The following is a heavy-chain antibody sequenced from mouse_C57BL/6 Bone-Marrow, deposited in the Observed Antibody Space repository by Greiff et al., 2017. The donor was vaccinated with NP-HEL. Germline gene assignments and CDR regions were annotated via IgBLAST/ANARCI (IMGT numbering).Heavy chain of an antibody. CDR1: GYSITSGYY. V-gene: IGHV3-6*01. CDR2: ISYDGSN. CDR3: ARDLVYYYGSSYDWYFDV. D-gene: IGHD1-1*01. J-gene: IGHJ1*03. Sequence: EVQLVESGPGLVKPSQSLSLTCSVTGYSITSGYYWNWIRQFPGNKLEWMGYISYDGSNNYNPSLKNRISITRDTSKNQFFLKLNSVTTEDTATYYCARDLVYYYGSSYDWYFDVWGTGTTVTVSS.